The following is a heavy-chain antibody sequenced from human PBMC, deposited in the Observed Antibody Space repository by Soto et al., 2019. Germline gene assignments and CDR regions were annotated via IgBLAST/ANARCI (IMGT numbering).Heavy chain of an antibody. CDR1: GYTFTTFS. V-gene: IGHV1-3*01. CDR2: INAGNGNT. CDR3: ARSLVTTFSDYFDP. D-gene: IGHD3-16*01. J-gene: IGHJ5*02. Sequence: QVQLVQSGAEVKKPRASVRVSCKASGYTFTTFSIHWVRQAPGQRLGWMGSINAGNGNTKYSQKFQGRVTITRDKSASTAYMELSSLRSEDTAIYYCARSLVTTFSDYFDPWGQGTLVTVSS.